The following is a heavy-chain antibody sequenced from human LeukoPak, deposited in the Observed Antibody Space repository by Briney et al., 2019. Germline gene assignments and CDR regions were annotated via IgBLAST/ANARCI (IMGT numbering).Heavy chain of an antibody. CDR1: GFTFNIHA. D-gene: IGHD2-8*01. J-gene: IGHJ3*02. CDR3: AKDSWSRNGIYDPFDI. V-gene: IGHV3-23*01. Sequence: GSLRLSCVASGFTFNIHAMNWVRQAPGKGLEWVSTVGSVDKTFYADSVKGRFTISRDDSRNTVSLQMSNLRLEDTAVYYCAKDSWSRNGIYDPFDIWGQGTMVTVSS. CDR2: VGSVDKT.